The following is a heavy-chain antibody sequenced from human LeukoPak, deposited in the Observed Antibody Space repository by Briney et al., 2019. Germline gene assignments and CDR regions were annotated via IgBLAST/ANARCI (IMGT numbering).Heavy chain of an antibody. Sequence: SETLSLTCTVSGGSITSSSYYWGWIRQPPGKGLQWIGSFYYSGSTYYNPSLKSRVTIYVDTSKNQFSLKLSSVTAADTAVYYCARAGVTFAWVYWGQGTLVTVSS. CDR2: FYYSGST. V-gene: IGHV4-39*07. CDR3: ARAGVTFAWVY. J-gene: IGHJ4*02. CDR1: GGSITSSSYY. D-gene: IGHD2/OR15-2a*01.